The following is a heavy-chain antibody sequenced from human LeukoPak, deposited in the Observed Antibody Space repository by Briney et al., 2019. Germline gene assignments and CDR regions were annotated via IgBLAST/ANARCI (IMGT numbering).Heavy chain of an antibody. CDR1: GFTFSSYS. CDR2: ISSSSSYI. D-gene: IGHD6-13*01. J-gene: IGHJ4*02. Sequence: GGSLRLSCAASGFTFSSYSMNWVRQAPGKGLEWVSSISSSSSYIYYADSVKGRFTISRDNAKNSLYLQMNSLRAEDTAVYYCARDRHLNIAAAGTLGYWGQGTLVTVSS. V-gene: IGHV3-21*01. CDR3: ARDRHLNIAAAGTLGY.